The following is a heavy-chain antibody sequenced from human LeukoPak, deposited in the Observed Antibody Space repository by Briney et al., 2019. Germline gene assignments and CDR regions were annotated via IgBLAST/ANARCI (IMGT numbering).Heavy chain of an antibody. J-gene: IGHJ4*02. CDR1: GFTFSDYY. V-gene: IGHV3-11*04. CDR3: ARDAEIAAVGTGNYFDY. D-gene: IGHD6-13*01. Sequence: GGSLRLSCAASGFTFSDYYMSWIRQAPGEGLEWVSYITSSGSTIYYADSVKGRFTISRDNAKNSLFLQMNSLRAEDTAVYYCARDAEIAAVGTGNYFDYWGQGTLVTVSS. CDR2: ITSSGSTI.